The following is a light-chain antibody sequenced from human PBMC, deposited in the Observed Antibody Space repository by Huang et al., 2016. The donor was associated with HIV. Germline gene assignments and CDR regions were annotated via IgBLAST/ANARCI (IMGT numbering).Light chain of an antibody. CDR1: QSVSSS. Sequence: EIVLTQSPATLSLSPGERATLSCRASQSVSSSLAWYQHKPGQPPSLLIYDASNRATGIPARFSGSGSGTDFTLTISSLEPEDFAVYYCQQRSNWPLTFGGGTKVDIK. CDR2: DAS. CDR3: QQRSNWPLT. V-gene: IGKV3-11*01. J-gene: IGKJ4*01.